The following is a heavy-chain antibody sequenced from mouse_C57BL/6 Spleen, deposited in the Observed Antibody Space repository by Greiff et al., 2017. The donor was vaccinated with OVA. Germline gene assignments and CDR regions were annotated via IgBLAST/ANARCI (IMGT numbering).Heavy chain of an antibody. CDR1: GYTFTSYG. V-gene: IGHV1-81*01. CDR2: IYPRSGNT. J-gene: IGHJ2*01. Sequence: QVQLQQSGAELARPGASVKLSCKASGYTFTSYGISWVKQRTGQGLEWIGEIYPRSGNTYYNDKFKGKATLTADKSSSTAYMELRSLTSEDSAVYFCARGDYFDYWGQGTTLTVSS. CDR3: ARGDYFDY.